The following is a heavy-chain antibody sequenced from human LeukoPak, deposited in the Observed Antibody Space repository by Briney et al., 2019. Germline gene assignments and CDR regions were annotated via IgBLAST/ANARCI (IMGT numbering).Heavy chain of an antibody. CDR3: AKDLGGYLDY. Sequence: GGSLRLSCAASGFTFSSYGMHWVRQAPGKGLEWVAVTSYDGSNKYYADSVKGRFTISRDNSKNTLYLQMNSLRAEDTAVYYCAKDLGGYLDYWGQGTLVTVSS. J-gene: IGHJ4*02. CDR1: GFTFSSYG. V-gene: IGHV3-30*18. CDR2: TSYDGSNK. D-gene: IGHD4-23*01.